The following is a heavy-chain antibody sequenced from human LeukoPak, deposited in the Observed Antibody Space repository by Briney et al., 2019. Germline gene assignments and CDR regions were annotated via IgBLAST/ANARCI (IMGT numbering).Heavy chain of an antibody. CDR2: INPNSGGT. Sequence: ASVKVSCKASGYTFTGYYMHWVRQAPGQGLEWLGWINPNSGGTNYAQKFQGRVTMTRDTSISTAYMELSRLRSDDTAVYYCASLGQYSSGWYDYWGQGTLVTVSS. CDR1: GYTFTGYY. CDR3: ASLGQYSSGWYDY. D-gene: IGHD6-19*01. V-gene: IGHV1-2*02. J-gene: IGHJ4*02.